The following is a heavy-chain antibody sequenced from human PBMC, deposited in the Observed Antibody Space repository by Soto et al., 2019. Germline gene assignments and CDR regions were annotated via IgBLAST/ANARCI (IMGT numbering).Heavy chain of an antibody. Sequence: ASVKVSCKASGYTFTSYGISWVRQAPGQGLEWMGWISAYNGNTNYAQKLQGRVTMTTDTPTSTAYMELRGLRSDDTAVYYCARDPPIFFLGSGPAPGTLFFDIGAKGKRAPVS. CDR3: ARDPPIFFLGSGPAPGTLFFDI. J-gene: IGHJ3*02. D-gene: IGHD3-16*01. CDR2: ISAYNGNT. V-gene: IGHV1-18*01. CDR1: GYTFTSYG.